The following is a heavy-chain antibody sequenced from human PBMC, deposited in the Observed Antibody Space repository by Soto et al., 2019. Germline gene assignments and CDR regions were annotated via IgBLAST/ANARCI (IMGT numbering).Heavy chain of an antibody. Sequence: QAQMVQSGAEVKKPGASVKVSCRTSGYTFTTYGVSWVRQAPGQGLEWMGWISGYNGDITYAERLQGRLTMTTDTSTSTAYMELRSLRPEDTAVYYCARDVGLLRLCSTTSYYLAAWGQGTLVTVSS. CDR2: ISGYNGDI. V-gene: IGHV1-18*01. CDR3: ARDVGLLRLCSTTSYYLAA. J-gene: IGHJ5*02. CDR1: GYTFTTYG. D-gene: IGHD2-2*01.